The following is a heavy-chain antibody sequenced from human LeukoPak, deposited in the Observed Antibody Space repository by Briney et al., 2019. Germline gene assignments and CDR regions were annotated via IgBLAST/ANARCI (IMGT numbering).Heavy chain of an antibody. D-gene: IGHD1-26*01. CDR2: ISGSGAST. J-gene: IGHJ4*02. V-gene: IGHV3-23*01. CDR1: RFTFSTNA. Sequence: HPGGSLRLSCLTSRFTFSTNAMSWVRQAPGKGLEWISGISGSGASTYYADSVTGQFTISRDNSRNTLYLQMNSLRGDDTAVYYCAKDVGKWESLHFFDYWGQGTLVTVSS. CDR3: AKDVGKWESLHFFDY.